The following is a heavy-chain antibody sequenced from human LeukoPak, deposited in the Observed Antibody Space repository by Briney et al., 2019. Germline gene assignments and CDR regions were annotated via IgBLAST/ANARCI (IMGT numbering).Heavy chain of an antibody. Sequence: GGSLRLSCAASGFTFSSYSMNWVRQAPGKGVEWVSSISSSSSYIFYADSVKGRFTISRDNAKNSLYLQMNSLTAEDSAVYYCASRRGSNRPFDYWGQGTLVTVSS. CDR3: ASRRGSNRPFDY. CDR1: GFTFSSYS. D-gene: IGHD1-26*01. CDR2: ISSSSSYI. V-gene: IGHV3-21*01. J-gene: IGHJ4*02.